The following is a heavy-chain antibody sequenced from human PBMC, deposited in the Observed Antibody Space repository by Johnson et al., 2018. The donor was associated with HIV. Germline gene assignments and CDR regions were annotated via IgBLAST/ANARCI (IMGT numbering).Heavy chain of an antibody. D-gene: IGHD6-13*01. V-gene: IGHV3-30*04. CDR2: ISYDGSHK. CDR1: GFTFSRYA. J-gene: IGHJ3*02. Sequence: QVQLVESGGGVVQPGRSLRLSCAASGFTFSRYALHWVRQAPGKGLEWVAVISYDGSHKYYADSVKGRFTISRDNSKNTLYLQMNSLRAEDTAVYYCARGAAAGSGAFDIWGQGTMVTVSS. CDR3: ARGAAAGSGAFDI.